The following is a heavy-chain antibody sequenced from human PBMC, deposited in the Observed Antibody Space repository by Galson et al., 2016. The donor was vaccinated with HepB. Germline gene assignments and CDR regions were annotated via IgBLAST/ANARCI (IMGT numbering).Heavy chain of an antibody. Sequence: CAISGDSVSSNNAGWNWIRQSPSRGLEWLGRTYYRSTWSYDYAESVKSRITIIPDTAKNQFSLQVNSVTVEDTAIYYCTRVRELGRGFYAWGQGTLGIVSA. CDR3: TRVRELGRGFYA. CDR1: GDSVSSNNAG. J-gene: IGHJ5*02. D-gene: IGHD1-26*01. V-gene: IGHV6-1*01. CDR2: TYYRSTWSY.